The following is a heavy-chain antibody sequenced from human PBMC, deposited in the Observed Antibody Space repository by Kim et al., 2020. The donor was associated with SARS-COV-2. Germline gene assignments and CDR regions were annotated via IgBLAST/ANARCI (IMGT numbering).Heavy chain of an antibody. CDR3: ARHGTVGISEPLFDP. J-gene: IGHJ5*02. D-gene: IGHD1-26*01. Sequence: SETLSLTCTVSGGSISNYYWSWIRQPPGKGLEWIGHIFYSGTTNYNPSLKSRLTISVDTTKNQFSLRLNSVTASDTAVYYCARHGTVGISEPLFDPWGQGTLVTVSS. CDR2: IFYSGTT. CDR1: GGSISNYY. V-gene: IGHV4-59*08.